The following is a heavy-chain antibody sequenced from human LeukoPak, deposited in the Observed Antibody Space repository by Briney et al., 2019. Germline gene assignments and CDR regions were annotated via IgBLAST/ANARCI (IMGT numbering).Heavy chain of an antibody. CDR3: ARQFADYYDSSGDDAFDI. CDR1: GDSIGSSSSY. Sequence: PSETLSLTCTVSGDSIGSSSSYWGWIRQPPGKGLEWIGSMYYSGSTYYNPSLKSRVTISVDTSKNQFYLKLNSVTAADTAVYYCARQFADYYDSSGDDAFDIWGQGTMVTVSS. D-gene: IGHD3-22*01. CDR2: MYYSGST. V-gene: IGHV4-39*01. J-gene: IGHJ3*02.